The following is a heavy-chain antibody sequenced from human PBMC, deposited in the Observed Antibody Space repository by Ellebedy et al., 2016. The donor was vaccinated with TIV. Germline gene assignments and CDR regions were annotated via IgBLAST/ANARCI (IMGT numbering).Heavy chain of an antibody. V-gene: IGHV3-23*01. D-gene: IGHD6-19*01. Sequence: PGGSLRLSCAASGFTFSSSVMSWVRQAPGRGLEWVSSVRISGDTSYADSVKGRFTSSRDNSESTLFLQMNSLRVEDMAVYYCATTSGYGTGWYGRNDYWGQGTLVTVSS. CDR3: ATTSGYGTGWYGRNDY. J-gene: IGHJ4*02. CDR2: VRISGDT. CDR1: GFTFSSSV.